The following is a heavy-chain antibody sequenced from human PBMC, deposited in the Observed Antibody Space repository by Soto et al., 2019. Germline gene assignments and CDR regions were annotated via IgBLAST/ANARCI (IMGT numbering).Heavy chain of an antibody. D-gene: IGHD3-22*01. CDR2: ISGSGGST. Sequence: EVQLLESGGGLVQPGGSLRLSCAASGFTFSSYAMSWVRQAPGKGLEWVSAISGSGGSTYYADSVKGRFTISRDNSKNTLYLQMNSLRAEDTAVYYCAKDGQYYYDSSGYYRRDYWGQGTLVTVSS. J-gene: IGHJ4*02. V-gene: IGHV3-23*01. CDR1: GFTFSSYA. CDR3: AKDGQYYYDSSGYYRRDY.